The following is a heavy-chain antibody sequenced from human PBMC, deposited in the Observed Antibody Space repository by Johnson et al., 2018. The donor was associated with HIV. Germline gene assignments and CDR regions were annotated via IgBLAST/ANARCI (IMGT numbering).Heavy chain of an antibody. V-gene: IGHV3-66*04. CDR2: IYSGGST. CDR1: GFTVSSNY. D-gene: IGHD3-22*01. J-gene: IGHJ3*02. CDR3: ARLPEYYDSSGYGADAFDI. Sequence: VQLVESGGGLVKPGGSLRLSCAASGFTVSSNYMSWVRQAPGKGLEWVSVIYSGGSTYYADSVKGRFTISRDNSKNTLYLQMNSLRAEDTAVYYCARLPEYYDSSGYGADAFDIWGQGTMVTVSS.